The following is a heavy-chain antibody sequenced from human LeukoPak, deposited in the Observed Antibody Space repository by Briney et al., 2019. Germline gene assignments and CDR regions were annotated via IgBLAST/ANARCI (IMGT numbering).Heavy chain of an antibody. CDR3: AKGIYSSGWSYFDY. J-gene: IGHJ4*01. CDR2: LSGSGITT. Sequence: PGRSLRLSCAPSGFTFSNSAMSWVRQAPGKGLEWVSTLSGSGITTYYADSVKGRFTISRDNSKNTLYLQMNSLRAEDTAVYYCAKGIYSSGWSYFDYWGHGTLVTVSS. V-gene: IGHV3-23*01. D-gene: IGHD6-19*01. CDR1: GFTFSNSA.